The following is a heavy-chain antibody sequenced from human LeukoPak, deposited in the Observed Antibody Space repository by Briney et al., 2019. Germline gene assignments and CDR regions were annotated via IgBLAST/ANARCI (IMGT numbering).Heavy chain of an antibody. V-gene: IGHV3-13*04. J-gene: IGHJ4*02. D-gene: IGHD3-9*01. CDR1: GFTFSSYD. CDR2: IGTAGDT. Sequence: GGSLRLSCAASGFTFSSYDMHWVRQATGKGLEWVSAIGTAGDTYYPDSVKGRFTISRENAKNSLYLQMNSLRAGGTAVYYCARGNILTGYDYWGQGTLVTVSS. CDR3: ARGNILTGYDY.